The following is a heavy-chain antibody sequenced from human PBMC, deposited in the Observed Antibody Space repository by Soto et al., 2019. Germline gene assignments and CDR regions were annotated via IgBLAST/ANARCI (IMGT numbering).Heavy chain of an antibody. D-gene: IGHD5-18*01. CDR2: ISGSGGST. CDR1: GFTFSSYA. CDR3: AKDGGWLYSYGYNFDY. J-gene: IGHJ4*02. V-gene: IGHV3-23*01. Sequence: GGSLRLSCAASGFTFSSYAMSWVRQAPGKELEWVSAISGSGGSTYYADSVKGRFTISRDNSKNTLYLQMNSLRAEDTAVYYCAKDGGWLYSYGYNFDYWGQGTLVTVSS.